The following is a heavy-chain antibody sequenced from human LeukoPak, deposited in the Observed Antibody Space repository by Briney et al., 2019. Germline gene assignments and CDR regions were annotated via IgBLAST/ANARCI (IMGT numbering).Heavy chain of an antibody. CDR1: GGSISSYY. CDR3: AGYSGYRKFDY. J-gene: IGHJ4*02. CDR2: IYYSGST. D-gene: IGHD5-12*01. Sequence: SETLSLTCTVSGGSISSYYWSWIRQPPGKGLEWIGYIYYSGSTNYNPSLKSRVTISVDTSKNQFSLKLSSVTAADAAVYYCAGYSGYRKFDYWGQGTLVTVSS. V-gene: IGHV4-59*01.